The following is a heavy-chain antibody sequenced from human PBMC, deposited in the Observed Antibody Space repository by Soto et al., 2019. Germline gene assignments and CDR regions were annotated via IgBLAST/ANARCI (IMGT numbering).Heavy chain of an antibody. CDR3: ARGACYSPPCYLYYYYYYMDV. CDR1: GFTFSSYS. V-gene: IGHV3-21*01. D-gene: IGHD2-15*01. Sequence: PGGSLRLSCAASGFTFSSYSMNWVRQAPGKGLEWVSSISSSSSYIYYADSVKGRFTISRDNAKNSLYLQMNSLRAEDTAVYYCARGACYSPPCYLYYYYYYMDVWGKGTTVTVSS. CDR2: ISSSSSYI. J-gene: IGHJ6*03.